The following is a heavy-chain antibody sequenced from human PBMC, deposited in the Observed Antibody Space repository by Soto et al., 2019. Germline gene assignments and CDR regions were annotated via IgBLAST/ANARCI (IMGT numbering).Heavy chain of an antibody. CDR3: AKGRKVGSGPQDY. CDR1: GFTFSSYG. J-gene: IGHJ4*02. Sequence: PGGSLRLSCAASGFTFSSYGMHWVRQAPGKGLEWVAVISYDGSNKYYADSVKGRFTISRDNSKNTLYLQMNSLRAEDTAVYYCAKGRKVGSGPQDYWGQGTLVTVSS. CDR2: ISYDGSNK. D-gene: IGHD3-10*01. V-gene: IGHV3-30*18.